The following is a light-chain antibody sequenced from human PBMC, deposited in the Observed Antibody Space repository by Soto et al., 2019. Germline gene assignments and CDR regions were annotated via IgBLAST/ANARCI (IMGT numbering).Light chain of an antibody. CDR3: QQYGISPWT. CDR1: QSVSSSY. V-gene: IGKV3-20*01. CDR2: GAS. Sequence: EIVLTQSPGTLSLSPGERATLSCRASQSVSSSYLAWYQQKPGQAPRLLIYGASSRATGIPDRFSGSESGTDFTRTISRLEHEDFAVYYCQQYGISPWTFGQGTKVEIK. J-gene: IGKJ1*01.